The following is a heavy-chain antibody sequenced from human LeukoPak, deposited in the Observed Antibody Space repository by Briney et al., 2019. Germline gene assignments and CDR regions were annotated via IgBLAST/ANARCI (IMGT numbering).Heavy chain of an antibody. V-gene: IGHV4-59*08. Sequence: PSETLSLTCAVYGGSFSGYYWSWIRQPPGKGLEWIGYIYYSGSTNYNPSLKSRVTISVDTSKNQFSLKLSSVTAADTAVYYCARHGVYDNFDYWGQGTLVTVSS. CDR3: ARHGVYDNFDY. D-gene: IGHD3-3*01. J-gene: IGHJ4*02. CDR1: GGSFSGYY. CDR2: IYYSGST.